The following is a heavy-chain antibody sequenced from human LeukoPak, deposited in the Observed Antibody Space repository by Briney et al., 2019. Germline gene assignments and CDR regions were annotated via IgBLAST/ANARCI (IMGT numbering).Heavy chain of an antibody. J-gene: IGHJ4*02. CDR2: IYSGGST. Sequence: GGSLRLSCAASGFTVSSNHMSWVRRAPGKGLEWVSVIYSGGSTDYADSVKGRSTISRDNLKNTLYLQMNTLRAEDTAVYYCARGPAGYNWGQGTLVTVSS. D-gene: IGHD1-1*01. V-gene: IGHV3-53*01. CDR1: GFTVSSNH. CDR3: ARGPAGYN.